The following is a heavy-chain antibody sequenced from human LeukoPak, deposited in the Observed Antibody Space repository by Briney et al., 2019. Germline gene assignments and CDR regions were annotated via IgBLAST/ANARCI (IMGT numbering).Heavy chain of an antibody. CDR3: ARDRGAAAGN. CDR1: GFTFSHYA. J-gene: IGHJ4*02. CDR2: IYRGGST. D-gene: IGHD6-13*01. Sequence: GGSLRLSCAASGFTFSHYAMTWVRQAPGKGLEWVSVIYRGGSTYYADSVKGRFTMSRDNSKNTVYLQMDSLRAEDTAVYYCARDRGAAAGNWGQGTLVTVSS. V-gene: IGHV3-53*01.